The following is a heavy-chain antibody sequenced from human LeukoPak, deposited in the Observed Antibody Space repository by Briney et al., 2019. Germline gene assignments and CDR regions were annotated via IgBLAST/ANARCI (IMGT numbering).Heavy chain of an antibody. CDR1: GFTFGDYA. V-gene: IGHV3-49*04. CDR3: ARNRYLDY. CDR2: IRSKAYGGTT. Sequence: GGSLRLSCTASGFTFGDYAMSWVRQAPGKGLEWVGFIRSKAYGGTTEYAASVKGRFTISRDNAKNSLYLQMNSLRAEDTAVYYCARNRYLDYWGQGILVTVSS. J-gene: IGHJ4*02.